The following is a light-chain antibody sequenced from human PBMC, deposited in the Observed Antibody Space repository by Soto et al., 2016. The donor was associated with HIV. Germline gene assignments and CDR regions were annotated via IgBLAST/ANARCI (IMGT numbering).Light chain of an antibody. V-gene: IGLV3-21*04. Sequence: SYELTQPPSVSVAPGKTATITCGGNNIGREYVYWYQQKLGQAPVLVVSYDSDRPSGIPERFSGSHSGNTATLTISRVEAGDEADYYCQVWDANSDHRGAFGGGTKLTVL. CDR1: NIGREY. CDR2: YDS. J-gene: IGLJ2*01. CDR3: QVWDANSDHRGA.